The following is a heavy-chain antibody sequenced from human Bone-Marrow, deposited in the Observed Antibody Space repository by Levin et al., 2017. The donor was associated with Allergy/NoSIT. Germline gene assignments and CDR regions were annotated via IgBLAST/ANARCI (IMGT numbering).Heavy chain of an antibody. CDR3: ARSDCSTNSCYFFDH. V-gene: IGHV3-74*01. J-gene: IGHJ4*02. D-gene: IGHD2-2*01. CDR1: GFTFSNYW. Sequence: GGSLRLSCAASGFTFSNYWMHWVRQAPGKGLVWVSRVNNAGSDTNYADSVKGRFTISRDNAKNTLSLEMNSLRAEDTAVYYCARSDCSTNSCYFFDHWGQGTLDTVSS. CDR2: VNNAGSDT.